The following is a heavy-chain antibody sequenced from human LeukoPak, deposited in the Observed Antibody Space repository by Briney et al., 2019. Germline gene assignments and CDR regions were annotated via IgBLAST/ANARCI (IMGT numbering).Heavy chain of an antibody. J-gene: IGHJ4*02. D-gene: IGHD3-10*01. CDR3: ATGKGGSGSYSGFDY. Sequence: ASVKVSCKVSGYTLTELSMHWVRQAPGKGLEWMGGFDPEDGETIYAQKFQGRVTMTEDTSTGTAYMELSSLRSEDTAVYYCATGKGGSGSYSGFDYWGQGTLVTVSS. CDR2: FDPEDGET. CDR1: GYTLTELS. V-gene: IGHV1-24*01.